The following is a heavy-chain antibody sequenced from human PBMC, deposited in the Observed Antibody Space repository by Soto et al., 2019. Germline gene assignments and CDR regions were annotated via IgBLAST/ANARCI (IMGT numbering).Heavy chain of an antibody. J-gene: IGHJ4*02. V-gene: IGHV4-34*01. D-gene: IGHD6-19*01. Sequence: SETLSLTCAVYGGSFSGYYWSWIRQPPGKGLEWIGEINHSGSTNYNPSLKSRVTISVDTSKNQFSLKLSSVTAADTAVYYCARGKRAVAQFDYCGQRTLVTIS. CDR1: GGSFSGYY. CDR2: INHSGST. CDR3: ARGKRAVAQFDY.